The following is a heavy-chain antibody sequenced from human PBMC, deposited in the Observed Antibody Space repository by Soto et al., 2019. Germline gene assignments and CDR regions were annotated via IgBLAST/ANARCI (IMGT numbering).Heavy chain of an antibody. J-gene: IGHJ6*02. CDR3: ATEARVLRYFDWLLYAPQYYYGMDV. V-gene: IGHV1-69*13. Sequence: GASVKVSCKASGGTFSSYAISWVRQAPGQGLEWMGGIIPIFGTANYAQKFQGRVTITADESTSTAYMELSSLRSEDTAVYYCATEARVLRYFDWLLYAPQYYYGMDVWGQGNTVTVSS. CDR2: IIPIFGTA. CDR1: GGTFSSYA. D-gene: IGHD3-9*01.